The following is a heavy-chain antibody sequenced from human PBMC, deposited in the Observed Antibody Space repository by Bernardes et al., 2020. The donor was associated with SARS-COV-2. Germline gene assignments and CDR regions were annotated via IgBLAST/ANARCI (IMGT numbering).Heavy chain of an antibody. D-gene: IGHD3-3*01. CDR2: ISADNGNT. CDR1: GYTFTSHG. J-gene: IGHJ4*02. CDR3: ARDLTQTYYDFWSGYYPGYFDY. V-gene: IGHV1-18*01. Sequence: ASVKVSCKASGYTFTSHGISWVRQAPGQGLEWMGWISADNGNTKYAQKLQGRVTMTTDTSTSTAYMELRSLRSDDTAVYYCARDLTQTYYDFWSGYYPGYFDYWGQGALVTVSS.